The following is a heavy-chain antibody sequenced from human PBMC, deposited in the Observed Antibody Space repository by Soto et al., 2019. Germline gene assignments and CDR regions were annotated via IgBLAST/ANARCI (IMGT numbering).Heavy chain of an antibody. CDR2: IIPIFGTA. D-gene: IGHD3-22*01. Sequence: QVRLVQSGAVVKKPGSSETVSCKASGVTFSSYAISWFRQAPGPGLQWTGGIIPIFGTANYAQNFQGRVTSTADESTSTAYMELSSLRSEDTAVYYWARKYYDSSGYYDYYSYGMDVWVRGTTVTV. J-gene: IGHJ6*01. CDR3: ARKYYDSSGYYDYYSYGMDV. V-gene: IGHV1-69*01. CDR1: GVTFSSYA.